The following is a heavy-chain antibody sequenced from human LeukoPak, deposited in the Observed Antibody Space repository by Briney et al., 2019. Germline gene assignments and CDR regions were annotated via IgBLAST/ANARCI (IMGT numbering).Heavy chain of an antibody. J-gene: IGHJ4*02. D-gene: IGHD1-26*01. CDR1: VYTFTGYY. CDR2: INPNSGGT. V-gene: IGHV1-2*02. Sequence: ASVKVFCKASVYTFTGYYMHWVRQAPGQGLEWMGWINPNSGGTNYAQKFQGRVTMTRDTSISTAYMELSRLRSEDTAVYYCASDADSGSYTYYWGQGTLVTVSS. CDR3: ASDADSGSYTYY.